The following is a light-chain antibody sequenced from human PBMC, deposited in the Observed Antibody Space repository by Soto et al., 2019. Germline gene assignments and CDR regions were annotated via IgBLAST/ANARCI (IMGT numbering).Light chain of an antibody. J-gene: IGLJ3*02. CDR1: SSDVGGYNY. V-gene: IGLV2-8*01. Sequence: QSALTQPPSASGSPGQSVTISCTGTSSDVGGYNYVSWYQQHPGKAPQLMIYEVTKRPSGVPDRFSGSKSGNTASLTVSGLQAEDEADYYCSSYAGSRYWVFGGGTKLTVL. CDR3: SSYAGSRYWV. CDR2: EVT.